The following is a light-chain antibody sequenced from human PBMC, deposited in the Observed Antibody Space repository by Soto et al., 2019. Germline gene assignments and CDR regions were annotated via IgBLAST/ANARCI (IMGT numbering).Light chain of an antibody. CDR3: QQYNSYPT. J-gene: IGKJ5*01. V-gene: IGKV1-5*01. CDR2: DVS. CDR1: QSITTW. Sequence: DIQMTQSPSTLSASVGDRVTTTCRASQSITTWLAWYQQRPGKAPKLLIYDVSSLQSGVPSRFSGSGSGTEFTLTISSLQPDDFATYYCQQYNSYPTFGQGTRLEIK.